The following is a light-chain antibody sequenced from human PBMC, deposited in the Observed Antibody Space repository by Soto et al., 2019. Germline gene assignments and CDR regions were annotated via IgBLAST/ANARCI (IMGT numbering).Light chain of an antibody. Sequence: DIQMTQSPSSLSASVGDEVTITCRASQTIMTYLNWYQLKPGKPPRLLIYAASSLQSGVPSRFSGSGSGSDSTLTISSLQPEDFATYSCQQSYNSPQTFGQGTKV. CDR3: QQSYNSPQT. V-gene: IGKV1-39*01. CDR2: AAS. J-gene: IGKJ1*01. CDR1: QTIMTY.